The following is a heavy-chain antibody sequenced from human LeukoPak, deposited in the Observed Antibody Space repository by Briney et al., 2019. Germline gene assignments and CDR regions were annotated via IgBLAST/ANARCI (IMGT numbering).Heavy chain of an antibody. J-gene: IGHJ5*02. CDR3: ARVKRAAIRGRQNWFDP. CDR2: INPNSGGT. V-gene: IGHV1-2*02. CDR1: GYTFTGYY. Sequence: GASVKVSCKASGYTFTGYYMHWVRQAPGQGLEWMGWINPNSGGTNYAQKFQGRVTMTRDTSISTAYMELSRLRSDDTAVYYCARVKRAAIRGRQNWFDPWGQGTLVTVSS. D-gene: IGHD2-2*02.